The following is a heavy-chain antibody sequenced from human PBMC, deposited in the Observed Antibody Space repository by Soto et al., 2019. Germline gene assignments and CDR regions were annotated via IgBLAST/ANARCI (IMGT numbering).Heavy chain of an antibody. CDR3: ASGVGASNWFDP. J-gene: IGHJ5*02. CDR1: GYTFTSYH. Sequence: QVQLVQSGAEVKEPGASVKVSCKTSGYTFTSYHIQWVRQAPGQGLEWMGWINTNTGDTNYAQKFQGSVTMTRDTSINTGYVQVSRLTSDDTAVYYCASGVGASNWFDPWGQGTLVTVSS. D-gene: IGHD1-26*01. V-gene: IGHV1-2*04. CDR2: INTNTGDT.